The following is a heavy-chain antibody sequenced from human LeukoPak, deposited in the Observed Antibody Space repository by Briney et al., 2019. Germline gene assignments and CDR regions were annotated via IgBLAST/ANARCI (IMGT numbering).Heavy chain of an antibody. CDR1: GYSFTGYY. CDR3: AIRSAIGERYSYYFDY. Sequence: ASVKVSCKASGYSFTGYYMHWVRQAPGQGLERMGWINPNSGGTKYAQKFKGRVTMTRDTSISTAYMELSRLRSDDTAVYYCAIRSAIGERYSYYFDYWGQGTLVTVSS. CDR2: INPNSGGT. D-gene: IGHD5-18*01. V-gene: IGHV1-2*02. J-gene: IGHJ4*02.